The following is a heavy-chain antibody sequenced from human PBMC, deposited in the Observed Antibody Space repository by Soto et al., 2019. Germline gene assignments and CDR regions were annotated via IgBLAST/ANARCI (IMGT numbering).Heavy chain of an antibody. J-gene: IGHJ5*02. CDR3: ARGGALWFGELYPSGFDP. CDR2: INHSGST. D-gene: IGHD3-10*01. Sequence: SETLSLTCAVYGGSFSGYYWSWIRQPPGKGLEWIGEINHSGSTNYNPSLKSRVTISVDTSKNQFSLKLSSVTAADTAVYYCARGGALWFGELYPSGFDPWGQGTLVTVSS. CDR1: GGSFSGYY. V-gene: IGHV4-34*01.